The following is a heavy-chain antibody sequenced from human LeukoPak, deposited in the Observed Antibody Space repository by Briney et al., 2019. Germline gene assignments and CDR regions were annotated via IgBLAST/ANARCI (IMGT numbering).Heavy chain of an antibody. J-gene: IGHJ6*03. CDR1: GFTFSSYE. CDR3: ARNFGSSRVMGYYYYMDV. V-gene: IGHV3-48*03. D-gene: IGHD1-26*01. CDR2: ISSSGSTI. Sequence: PGRSLRLSCAAAGFTFSSYEMNWVRQAPGKGLEWVSYISSSGSTIYYADSVKGRFTISRDNANNSLYLQMNSLRAEDTAAYYCARNFGSSRVMGYYYYMDVWGKGTTVTISS.